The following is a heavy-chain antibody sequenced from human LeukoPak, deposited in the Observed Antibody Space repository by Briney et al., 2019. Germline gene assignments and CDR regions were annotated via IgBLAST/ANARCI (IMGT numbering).Heavy chain of an antibody. D-gene: IGHD1-26*01. Sequence: GGSLRLSCAASGFTFSSYAMSWVRQAPGKGLEYVSYISSSSNTIYYTDSVKGRFTISRDNTKSSLYLQMNSLRDEDTAMYYCARATYSGTYSGAFDIWGQGTLVTVSS. CDR3: ARATYSGTYSGAFDI. CDR2: ISSSSNTI. V-gene: IGHV3-48*02. J-gene: IGHJ3*02. CDR1: GFTFSSYA.